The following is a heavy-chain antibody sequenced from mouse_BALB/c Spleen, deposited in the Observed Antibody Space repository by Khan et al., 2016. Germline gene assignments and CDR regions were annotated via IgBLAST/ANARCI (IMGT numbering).Heavy chain of an antibody. CDR2: ISYSGST. Sequence: EVQLQESGPSLVKPSQTLSLTCSVTGDSITSGYWNWIRKFPGNKLEYMGYISYSGSTYYNPSLNSRISITRATSKNQYYLQLNTVTTEDTATDCGATYDGDLFDYWGQGTTLTVSS. CDR1: GDSITSGY. D-gene: IGHD2-3*01. CDR3: ATYDGDLFDY. V-gene: IGHV3-8*02. J-gene: IGHJ2*01.